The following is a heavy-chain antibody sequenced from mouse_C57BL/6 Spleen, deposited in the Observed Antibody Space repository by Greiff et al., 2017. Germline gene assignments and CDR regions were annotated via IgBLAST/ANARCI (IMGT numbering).Heavy chain of an antibody. CDR2: IDPETGGT. V-gene: IGHV1-15*01. CDR3: TPLRYGYFDY. D-gene: IGHD1-1*01. CDR1: GYTFTDYE. Sequence: QVQLQQSGAELVRPGASVTLSCKASGYTFTDYEMHWVKQTPVHGLEWIGAIDPETGGTAYNQKFKGKAILTADKSSSTAYMELRSLTSEDSAVYYCTPLRYGYFDYWGQGTTLTVSS. J-gene: IGHJ2*01.